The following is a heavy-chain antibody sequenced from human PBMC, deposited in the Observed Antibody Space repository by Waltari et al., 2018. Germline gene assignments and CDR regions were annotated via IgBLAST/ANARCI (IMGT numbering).Heavy chain of an antibody. Sequence: EVQLVESGGGLVKPGGSLRLSCAASGFTFSSYSMTWVRQAPGKGLEGVSAISSSSSYIYYADSVKGRFTISRDNAKNSLYLQMNSLRAEDTAVYYCARGTGGSGCDYWGQGTLVTVSS. CDR3: ARGTGGSGCDY. CDR2: ISSSSSYI. J-gene: IGHJ4*02. CDR1: GFTFSSYS. V-gene: IGHV3-21*01. D-gene: IGHD6-19*01.